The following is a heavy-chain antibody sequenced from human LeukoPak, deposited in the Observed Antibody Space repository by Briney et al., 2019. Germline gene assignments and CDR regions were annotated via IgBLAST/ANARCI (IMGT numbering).Heavy chain of an antibody. Sequence: GGSLRLSCAASGFIASSYYMTWVRQAPGKGLEWVSVIYSGGSTYYADSMKGRFAISRDSSKNTIFLQMTSLRVEDTAVYYCARSYSNHRFGMDVWGLGTTVIVS. CDR3: ARSYSNHRFGMDV. V-gene: IGHV3-66*01. CDR2: IYSGGST. J-gene: IGHJ6*02. D-gene: IGHD4-11*01. CDR1: GFIASSYY.